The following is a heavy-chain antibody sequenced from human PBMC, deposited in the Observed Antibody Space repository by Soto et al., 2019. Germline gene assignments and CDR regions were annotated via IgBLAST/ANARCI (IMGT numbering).Heavy chain of an antibody. Sequence: SQTLSLTCAISGDSVSSNSAAWNWIRQSPSRGLEWLGRTYYRSKWYNDYAVSVKSRITINPDTSKNQFSLQLNSVTPEDTAVYYCARDQTLAYSSGWYYFDYWGQGTLVTVSS. CDR3: ARDQTLAYSSGWYYFDY. CDR1: GDSVSSNSAA. D-gene: IGHD6-19*01. CDR2: TYYRSKWYN. V-gene: IGHV6-1*01. J-gene: IGHJ4*02.